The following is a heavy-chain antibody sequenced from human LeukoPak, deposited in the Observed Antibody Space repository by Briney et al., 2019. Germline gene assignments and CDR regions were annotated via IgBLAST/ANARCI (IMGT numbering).Heavy chain of an antibody. CDR3: AKSSGPGRYYFDY. D-gene: IGHD6-6*01. V-gene: IGHV4-30-4*01. Sequence: SETLSLTCTVSGGSISSGDYYWSWIGQPPGKGLEWIGYIYYSGNTNYSPSLKSRVTISVDTSKNQFSLKLSSVTAADTAVYYRAKSSGPGRYYFDYWGQGTLVTVSS. J-gene: IGHJ4*02. CDR2: IYYSGNT. CDR1: GGSISSGDYY.